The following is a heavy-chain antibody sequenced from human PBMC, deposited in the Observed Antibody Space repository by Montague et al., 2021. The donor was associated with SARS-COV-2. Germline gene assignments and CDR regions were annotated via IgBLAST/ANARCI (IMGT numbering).Heavy chain of an antibody. CDR2: IYDSGST. Sequence: SETLSLTCTVSGGSISSSNYYWDWIRQPPGKGLEWIGSIYDSGSTYYNPSLKSRVTISVDTSKNHFSLKLSSVTAADTAVYYCARHAASTIFGVVITPTGMDVWGQGTTVTVSS. CDR3: ARHAASTIFGVVITPTGMDV. J-gene: IGHJ6*02. V-gene: IGHV4-39*01. D-gene: IGHD3-3*01. CDR1: GGSISSSNYY.